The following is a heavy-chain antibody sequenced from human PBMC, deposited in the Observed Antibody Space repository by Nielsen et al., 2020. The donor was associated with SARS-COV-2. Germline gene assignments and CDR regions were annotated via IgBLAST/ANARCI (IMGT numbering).Heavy chain of an antibody. CDR1: GFTFSSYS. CDR2: ISSSSSYI. D-gene: IGHD1-1*01. V-gene: IGHV3-21*01. J-gene: IGHJ6*02. Sequence: GESLKISCAASGFTFSSYSMNWVRQAPGKGLEWVSSISSSSSYIYYADSVKGRFTISRDNAKNSLYLQMNSLRAEDTAVYYCAKASNDADYYYYYGMDVWGQGTTVTVSS. CDR3: AKASNDADYYYYYGMDV.